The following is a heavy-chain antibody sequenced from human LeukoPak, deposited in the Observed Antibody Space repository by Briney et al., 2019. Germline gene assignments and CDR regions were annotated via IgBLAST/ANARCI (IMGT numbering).Heavy chain of an antibody. CDR1: GFTFSSYS. Sequence: GGSLRLSCAASGFTFSSYSINWVRQAPGRGLEWVSSFGSISTYIYYADSVKGRFTISRDNAENTLYLHMNSLRAEDTAVYYCARVPSSLRGPLDYWGRGTLVTVSS. D-gene: IGHD3-10*01. V-gene: IGHV3-21*01. J-gene: IGHJ4*02. CDR2: FGSISTYI. CDR3: ARVPSSLRGPLDY.